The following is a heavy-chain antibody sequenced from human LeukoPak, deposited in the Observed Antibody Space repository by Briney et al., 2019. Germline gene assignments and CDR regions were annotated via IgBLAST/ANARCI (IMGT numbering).Heavy chain of an antibody. V-gene: IGHV4-59*01. CDR3: ARSLYYYGSDSFDI. Sequence: PSETLSLTCTVSGGSISSYYWNWIRQPPGRGLEWIGYIYYSGSTNYNPSLKSRVTISVDTSKNQFSLKLSSVTAADTALYYCARSLYYYGSDSFDIWGQGTMVTVSS. CDR1: GGSISSYY. D-gene: IGHD3-10*01. CDR2: IYYSGST. J-gene: IGHJ3*02.